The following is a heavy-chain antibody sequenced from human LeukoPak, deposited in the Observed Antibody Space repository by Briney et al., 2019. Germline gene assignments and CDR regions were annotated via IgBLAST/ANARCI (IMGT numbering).Heavy chain of an antibody. Sequence: PAETLTLTCGASGGSVSSTNWWTCIRQPPGKGLEWIVEAHLDGRTNFNPSLKSRLTMSVDLSENHVSLKLTSVTAEDTAVYYCAREGGFYRPLDYSGQGTLVTVSS. CDR2: AHLDGRT. J-gene: IGHJ4*02. CDR3: AREGGFYRPLDY. V-gene: IGHV4-4*02. CDR1: GGSVSSTNW. D-gene: IGHD6-25*01.